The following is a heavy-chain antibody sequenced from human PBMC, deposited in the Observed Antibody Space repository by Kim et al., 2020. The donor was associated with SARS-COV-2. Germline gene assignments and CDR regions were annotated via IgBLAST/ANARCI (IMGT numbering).Heavy chain of an antibody. CDR1: GFTFRSYW. CDR2: IKQDGSEK. Sequence: GGSLRLSCAASGFTFRSYWMSWVRQAPGKGLEWVANIKQDGSEKYYVDSVKGRFTISRDNAKNSLYLQMNSLRAEDTAVYYCARESMAVAGNYYYYGMDVWGQGTTVTVSS. J-gene: IGHJ6*02. D-gene: IGHD6-19*01. V-gene: IGHV3-7*01. CDR3: ARESMAVAGNYYYYGMDV.